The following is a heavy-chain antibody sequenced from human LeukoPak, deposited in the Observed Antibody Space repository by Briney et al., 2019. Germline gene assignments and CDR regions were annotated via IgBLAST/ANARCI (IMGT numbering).Heavy chain of an antibody. V-gene: IGHV4-39*07. CDR1: GASISSSAWH. CDR2: IYYSGST. Sequence: SETLSLTCTVSGASISSSAWHWGWIRQPPGKGLEWIGIIYYSGSTYYNPSLKSRVTLSVDTSKNQFSLRLSSVTAADTAVYYCARLITGGVYYMDVWSKGTTVTVSS. CDR3: ARLITGGVYYMDV. J-gene: IGHJ6*03. D-gene: IGHD1-14*01.